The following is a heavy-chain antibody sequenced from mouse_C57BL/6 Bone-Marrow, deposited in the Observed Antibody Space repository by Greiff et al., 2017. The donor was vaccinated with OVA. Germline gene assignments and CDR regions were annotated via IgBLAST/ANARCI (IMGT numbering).Heavy chain of an antibody. V-gene: IGHV1-50*01. J-gene: IGHJ2*01. Sequence: QVQLQQPGAELVKPGASVKLSCKASGYTFTSYWMQWVKQRPGQGLEWIGEIDPSDSYTNYNQKFKGKATLTVDTSSSTAYMQLSSLTSEDSAVYYCALITTVVAEVDDWGQGTTLTVSS. CDR2: IDPSDSYT. CDR3: ALITTVVAEVDD. D-gene: IGHD1-1*01. CDR1: GYTFTSYW.